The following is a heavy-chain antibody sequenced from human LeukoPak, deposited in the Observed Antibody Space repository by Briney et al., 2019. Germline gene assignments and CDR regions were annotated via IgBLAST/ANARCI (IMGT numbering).Heavy chain of an antibody. J-gene: IGHJ4*02. CDR3: ARAAYSSGYYYFDY. Sequence: SETLSLKCTVSGGSISRYYWSWIRQPPGMGLDWLGYIYYTGSPKYNPSLKSRVTISIDTSQNQFSLKLSSVTAADMAVYYCARAAYSSGYYYFDYWGQGTLVTVSS. CDR2: IYYTGSP. D-gene: IGHD6-19*01. CDR1: GGSISRYY. V-gene: IGHV4-59*01.